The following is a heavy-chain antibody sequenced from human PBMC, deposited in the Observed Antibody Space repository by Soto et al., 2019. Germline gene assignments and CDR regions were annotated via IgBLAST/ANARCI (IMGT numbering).Heavy chain of an antibody. Sequence: ASVKVSCKVSGYTLTELSMHWVRQAPGKGLEWMGGFDPEDGETIYAQKFQGRVTMTEDTSTDTAYMELSSLRSEDTAVYYCATELFRYYGSGSSLPFDYWGQGTLVTVSS. J-gene: IGHJ4*02. CDR1: GYTLTELS. CDR3: ATELFRYYGSGSSLPFDY. CDR2: FDPEDGET. D-gene: IGHD3-10*01. V-gene: IGHV1-24*01.